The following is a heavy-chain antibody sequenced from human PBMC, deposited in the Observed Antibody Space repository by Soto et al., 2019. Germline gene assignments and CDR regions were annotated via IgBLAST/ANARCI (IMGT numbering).Heavy chain of an antibody. V-gene: IGHV5-51*01. CDR1: GYSFTSYW. D-gene: IGHD3-10*01. J-gene: IGHJ6*03. CDR2: IYPGDSDT. Sequence: GESLNIYCTGSGYSFTSYWIGWVRQMPGKGLEWMGIIYPGDSDTRYSPSFQGQVTISADKSISTAYLQWSSLKASDTAMYYSARTGVNDYYYMDVWGKGTTVTVSS. CDR3: ARTGVNDYYYMDV.